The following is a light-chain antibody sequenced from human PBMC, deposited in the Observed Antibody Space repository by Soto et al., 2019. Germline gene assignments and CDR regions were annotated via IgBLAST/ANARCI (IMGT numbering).Light chain of an antibody. CDR3: QHYKMYSPWT. CDR1: QSVSSD. J-gene: IGKJ1*01. CDR2: GAS. Sequence: EIVMTQSPATLSVSPGERATLSCRASQSVSSDLAWYQHKPGQAPRLLIYGASTRATGIPVRFSGSGSGTEFTLTISSLQPDDFATYYCQHYKMYSPWTFGQGTKVDIK. V-gene: IGKV3-15*01.